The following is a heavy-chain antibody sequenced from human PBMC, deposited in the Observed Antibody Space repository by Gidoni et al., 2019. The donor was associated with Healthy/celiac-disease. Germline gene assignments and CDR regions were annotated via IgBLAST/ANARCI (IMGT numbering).Heavy chain of an antibody. J-gene: IGHJ3*02. V-gene: IGHV1-58*02. CDR3: AAGSDSSGSYAFDI. CDR1: GFTFTSSA. CDR2: IVVGSGNT. D-gene: IGHD3-22*01. Sequence: SGFTFTSSAMQWVRQARGQRLEWIGWIVVGSGNTNYAQKFQERVTITRDMSTSTAYMELSSLRSEDTAVYYCAAGSDSSGSYAFDIWGQGTMVTVSS.